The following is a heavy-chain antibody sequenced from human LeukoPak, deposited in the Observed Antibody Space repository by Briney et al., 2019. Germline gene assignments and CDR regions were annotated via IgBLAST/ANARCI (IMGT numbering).Heavy chain of an antibody. CDR1: GGSISIGGYS. CDR2: IYHSGST. V-gene: IGHV4-30-2*01. D-gene: IGHD3-10*01. Sequence: KPSETLSLTCAVSGGSISIGGYSWSWIRQPPGQGLEWIGYIYHSGSTYYNPSLKSRVTISVDRSKNQFSLKLSSVTAADTAVYYCASTSITMVRGQLDYWGQGTLVTVSS. J-gene: IGHJ4*02. CDR3: ASTSITMVRGQLDY.